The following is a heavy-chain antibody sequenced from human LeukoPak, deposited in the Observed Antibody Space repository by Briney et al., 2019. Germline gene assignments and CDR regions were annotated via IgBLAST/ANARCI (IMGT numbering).Heavy chain of an antibody. CDR1: GFTVSSNF. CDR2: IYSDGIT. Sequence: GGSLRLSCAASGFTVSSNFMSWVRQAPGKGLEWVSVIYSDGITYYADSVKGRFTISRDNSKNTLYLQMNSLRVEDTAVYYCARDGCSSTSCPDWYFDLWSRGSLVTVSS. CDR3: ARDGCSSTSCPDWYFDL. V-gene: IGHV3-66*02. J-gene: IGHJ2*01. D-gene: IGHD2-2*01.